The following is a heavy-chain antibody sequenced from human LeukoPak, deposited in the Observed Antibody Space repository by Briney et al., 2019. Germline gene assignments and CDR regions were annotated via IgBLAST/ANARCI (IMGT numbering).Heavy chain of an antibody. CDR2: IKQDGSEK. Sequence: GGPLRLSCAASGFTFSSYWMSWVRQAPGKGLEWEANIKQDGSEKNYVDSVKGRFTISRDNAKKSLYLQMNSLRAEDTAVYYCARERYFDWSPVYYFDYWGQGTLVTVSS. CDR3: ARERYFDWSPVYYFDY. J-gene: IGHJ4*02. D-gene: IGHD3-9*01. CDR1: GFTFSSYW. V-gene: IGHV3-7*01.